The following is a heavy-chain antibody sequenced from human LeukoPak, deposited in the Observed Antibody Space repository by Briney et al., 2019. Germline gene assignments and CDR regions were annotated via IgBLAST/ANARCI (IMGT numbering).Heavy chain of an antibody. CDR3: VRTPPNWGADY. D-gene: IGHD7-27*01. V-gene: IGHV1-8*01. J-gene: IGHJ4*02. CDR1: GYTFTSYD. CDR2: MSPKSGNT. Sequence: ASVKVPCKASGYTFTSYDINWVRQATGQGLEWMGWMSPKSGNTGYAQKFQDRVTMTRNTAISTAYMELSSLRSEDTAVYYCVRTPPNWGADYWGQGTLVTVSS.